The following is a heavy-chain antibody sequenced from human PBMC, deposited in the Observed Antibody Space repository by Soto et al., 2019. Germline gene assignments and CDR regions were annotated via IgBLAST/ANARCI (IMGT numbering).Heavy chain of an antibody. V-gene: IGHV4-39*01. CDR3: ARLQRCQLPGGY. CDR2: IYYSGST. CDR1: GGSISSSSYY. D-gene: IGHD2-2*01. J-gene: IGHJ4*02. Sequence: SETLSLTCTVSGGSISSSSYYWGWIHQPPGKGLEWIGSIYYSGSTYYTQSLKRRVTISVDTSKHQFSLKLSSVTAADTAVYYCARLQRCQLPGGYWGQGTLVTVSS.